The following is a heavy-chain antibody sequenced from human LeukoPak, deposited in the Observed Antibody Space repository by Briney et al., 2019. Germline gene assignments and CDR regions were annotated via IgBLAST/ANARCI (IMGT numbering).Heavy chain of an antibody. CDR1: GYTITSYG. V-gene: IGHV1-18*01. CDR2: ISAYNGNT. D-gene: IGHD6-19*01. Sequence: ASVKVSCKASGYTITSYGISWVRQAPGQGLEWMGWISAYNGNTNYTQKLQGRVTMTTDTSTSTAYMELRSLRSDDTAVYYCARDPDSSGATDYFDYWGQGTLVTVSS. J-gene: IGHJ4*02. CDR3: ARDPDSSGATDYFDY.